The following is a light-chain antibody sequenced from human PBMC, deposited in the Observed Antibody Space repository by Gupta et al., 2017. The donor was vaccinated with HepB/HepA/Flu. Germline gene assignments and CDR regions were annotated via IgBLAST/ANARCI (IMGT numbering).Light chain of an antibody. CDR3: AAWDDSLSGLWV. Sequence: QSVLSQPPSVSGTPGQRVTTSCSGSSSNIASNYVYWYQQLPGTAPKLLIYRNNQRPSGVPDRFSGSKSDTSASLAISGLRSEDEGDYYCAAWDDSLSGLWVFGGGTKVTVL. CDR2: RNN. J-gene: IGLJ3*02. CDR1: SSNIASNY. V-gene: IGLV1-47*01.